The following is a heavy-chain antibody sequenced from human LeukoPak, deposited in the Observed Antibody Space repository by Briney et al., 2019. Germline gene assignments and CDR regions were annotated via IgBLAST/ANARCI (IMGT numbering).Heavy chain of an antibody. CDR2: IKSKTDGGTT. CDR1: GFTFSNAW. CDR3: TTEYYDILTAGGFDY. D-gene: IGHD3-9*01. Sequence: GGSLRLSCAASGFTFSNAWMSWVRQAPGKGLEWVGRIKSKTDGGTTDYAAPVKGRFTISRDDSKNTLYLQVNSLKTEDTAVYYCTTEYYDILTAGGFDYWGQGTLVTVSS. V-gene: IGHV3-15*01. J-gene: IGHJ4*02.